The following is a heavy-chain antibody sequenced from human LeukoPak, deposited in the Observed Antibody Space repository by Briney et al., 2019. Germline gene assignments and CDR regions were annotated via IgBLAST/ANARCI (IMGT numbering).Heavy chain of an antibody. Sequence: GGPVTLSCAASGFTFDDYAMLWLRQAPGKAREWGTGIIWNSGSIGYTDSVKGRFTISRDNAKNSLYLQMNSLRAEDTALYYCAKDGWNDVLYNSNWFDPWGQGTLVTVSS. D-gene: IGHD1-1*01. CDR2: IIWNSGSI. CDR3: AKDGWNDVLYNSNWFDP. V-gene: IGHV3-9*01. CDR1: GFTFDDYA. J-gene: IGHJ5*02.